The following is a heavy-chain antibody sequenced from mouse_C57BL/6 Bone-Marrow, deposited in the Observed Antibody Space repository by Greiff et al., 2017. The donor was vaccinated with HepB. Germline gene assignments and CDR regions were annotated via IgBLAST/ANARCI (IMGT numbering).Heavy chain of an antibody. V-gene: IGHV1-64*01. CDR3: ARSLYYYGSSDAMDY. CDR2: IHPNSGST. CDR1: GYTFTSYW. J-gene: IGHJ4*01. D-gene: IGHD1-1*01. Sequence: VQLQQPGAELVKPGASVKLSCKASGYTFTSYWMHWVKQRPGQGLEWIGMIHPNSGSTNYNEKFKSKATLTVDKSSSTAYMQLSSLTSEDSAVYDCARSLYYYGSSDAMDYWGQGTSVTVSS.